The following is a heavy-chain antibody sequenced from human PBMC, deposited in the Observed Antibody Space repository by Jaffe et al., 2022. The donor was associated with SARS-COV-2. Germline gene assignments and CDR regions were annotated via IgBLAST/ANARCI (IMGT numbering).Heavy chain of an antibody. CDR3: ARDGYCSGGSCYLLGPPYYYYYMDV. D-gene: IGHD2-15*01. Sequence: EVQLVESGGGLVKPGGSLRLSCAASGFTFSSYSMNWVRQAPGKGLEWVSSISSSSSYIYYADSVKGRFTISRDNAKNSLYLQMNSLRAEDTAVYYCARDGYCSGGSCYLLGPPYYYYYMDVWGKGTTVTVSS. CDR2: ISSSSSYI. V-gene: IGHV3-21*01. J-gene: IGHJ6*03. CDR1: GFTFSSYS.